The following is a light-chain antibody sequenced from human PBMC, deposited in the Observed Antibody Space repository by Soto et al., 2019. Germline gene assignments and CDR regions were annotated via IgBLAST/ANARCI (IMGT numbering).Light chain of an antibody. CDR3: QQYNTFPPYT. CDR1: QSVTNW. V-gene: IGKV1-5*03. Sequence: DIQMTQSPSTLSASVGDRVTITCRASQSVTNWLAWYQQKPGKAPNLLIYKASNLESGVPSRFSGSGSGTEFTLTISSLQPDDFAAYYCQQYNTFPPYTFGQGTKLEIK. J-gene: IGKJ2*01. CDR2: KAS.